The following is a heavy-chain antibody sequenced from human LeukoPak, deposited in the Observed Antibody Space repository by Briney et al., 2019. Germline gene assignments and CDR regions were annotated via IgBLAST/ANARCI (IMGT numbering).Heavy chain of an antibody. V-gene: IGHV3-7*01. CDR3: ARDSDNWNSRTPPDY. CDR1: GFTFSSYW. D-gene: IGHD1-1*01. J-gene: IGHJ4*02. Sequence: GGSLRLSCAASGFTFSSYWMSWVRQAPGKGLEWVANVKQDGSEKYYVDSVKGRFTISRDNAKNSLYLQMNSLRAEDTAVYYCARDSDNWNSRTPPDYWGQGTLVTVSS. CDR2: VKQDGSEK.